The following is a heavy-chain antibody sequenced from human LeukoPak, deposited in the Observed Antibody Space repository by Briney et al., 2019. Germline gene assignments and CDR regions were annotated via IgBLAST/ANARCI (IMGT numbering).Heavy chain of an antibody. V-gene: IGHV6-1*01. D-gene: IGHD6-19*01. CDR3: ARVGGSGWYAFDY. J-gene: IGHJ4*02. CDR1: GDSASSNSGT. Sequence: SQTLSLTCVISGDSASSNSGTWNWIRQSPSRGLEWLGRTYYRSQWYNDYAESVKSRITINPDTSKNQFSLQLNSVTPEDTAVYYCARVGGSGWYAFDYWGQGTLVTVSS. CDR2: TYYRSQWYN.